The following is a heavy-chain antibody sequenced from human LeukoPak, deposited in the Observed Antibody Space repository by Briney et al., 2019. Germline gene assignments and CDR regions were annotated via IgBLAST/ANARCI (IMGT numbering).Heavy chain of an antibody. CDR1: GFTLSTYW. D-gene: IGHD5-18*01. Sequence: GGSLRLSCAASGFTLSTYWMNWVRQTPGKGLEWVASIKEDGSEKYYVDSVKGRFTISRDNAKNSLYLQMSSLRAEDTAVYYCVRRGYSFGSDYWGPGTLVTVSP. V-gene: IGHV3-7*01. J-gene: IGHJ4*02. CDR3: VRRGYSFGSDY. CDR2: IKEDGSEK.